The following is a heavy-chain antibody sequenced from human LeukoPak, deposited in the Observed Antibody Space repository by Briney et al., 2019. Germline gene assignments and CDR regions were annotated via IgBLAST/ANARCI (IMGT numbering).Heavy chain of an antibody. V-gene: IGHV3-7*01. Sequence: GGSLRLSCAASGFTFSNYWMSWVRQAPGKGLEWVASIKQDGSEMYYVASVKGRFTISRDNAKTSLYLQMNTLRVEDTAVYYCARAVRLTDYWGQGTLVTVSS. CDR2: IKQDGSEM. D-gene: IGHD2-2*01. CDR1: GFTFSNYW. CDR3: ARAVRLTDY. J-gene: IGHJ4*02.